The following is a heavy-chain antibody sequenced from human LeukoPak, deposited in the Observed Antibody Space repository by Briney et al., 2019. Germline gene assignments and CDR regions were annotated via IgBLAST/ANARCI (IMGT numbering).Heavy chain of an antibody. D-gene: IGHD3-22*01. Sequence: SVKVSCKASGGTFSSYAISWVRQAPGQGLEWMGGIIPIFGTANHAQKFQGRVTITADESTSTAYMELSSLRSEDTAVYYCARADSSGSPFDYWGQGTLVTVSS. V-gene: IGHV1-69*13. CDR1: GGTFSSYA. J-gene: IGHJ4*02. CDR2: IIPIFGTA. CDR3: ARADSSGSPFDY.